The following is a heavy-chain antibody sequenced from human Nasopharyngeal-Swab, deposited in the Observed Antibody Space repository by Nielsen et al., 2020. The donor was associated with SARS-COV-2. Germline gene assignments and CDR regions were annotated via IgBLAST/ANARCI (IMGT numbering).Heavy chain of an antibody. J-gene: IGHJ4*02. CDR2: IWYDGSNK. CDR3: ASGKDFYVDY. CDR1: GFTFSSYG. V-gene: IGHV3-33*01. Sequence: GESLKISCAASGFTFSSYGMHWVRQAPGKGLEWVAVIWYDGSNKYYADSVKGRFTISRDNSKNTLYLQMNSLRAEDTAVYYCASGKDFYVDYWGQGTLVTVSS. D-gene: IGHD1-26*01.